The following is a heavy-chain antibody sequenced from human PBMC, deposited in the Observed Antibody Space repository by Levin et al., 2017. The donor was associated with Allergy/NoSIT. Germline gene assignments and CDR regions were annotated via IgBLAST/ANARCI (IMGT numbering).Heavy chain of an antibody. CDR3: AKDSYCSRTACYAGSDY. D-gene: IGHD2-2*01. V-gene: IGHV3-23*01. CDR1: EFTFSRYA. CDR2: IGGSDGTT. J-gene: IGHJ4*02. Sequence: PGGSLRLSCTASEFTFSRYAMSWVRQAPGKGLEWVSVIGGSDGTTFYTDSVKGRFTISRDNSKNTLYLQMNSLRAEATAVYYCAKDSYCSRTACYAGSDYWGQGTLVTVSS.